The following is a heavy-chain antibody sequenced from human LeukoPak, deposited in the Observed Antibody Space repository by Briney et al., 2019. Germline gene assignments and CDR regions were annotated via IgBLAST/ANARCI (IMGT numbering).Heavy chain of an antibody. Sequence: ASVKVSCKASGYTSTSPDINWVRQATGRGLEWLGWMNPRDNTGYAQKFHGRVTLTRDKSINTAYMELSSLRSEDTAVYYCARYTQHYGFDIWGQGTMVTVSA. CDR1: GYTSTSPD. V-gene: IGHV1-8*01. CDR2: MNPRDNT. D-gene: IGHD3-3*02. CDR3: ARYTQHYGFDI. J-gene: IGHJ3*02.